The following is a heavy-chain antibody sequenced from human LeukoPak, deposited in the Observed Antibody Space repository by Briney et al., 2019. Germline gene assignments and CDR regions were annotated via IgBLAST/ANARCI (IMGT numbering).Heavy chain of an antibody. Sequence: SETLSLTCTVSGGSMSSSNSYWGWIRQPPGKGLEWIGSMYYSGSTYYNPSLKSRVNISVDTSKNQFSLKLSSVTAADTAVYYCARSGWFGEASMLWGQGSLVTVSS. D-gene: IGHD3-10*01. J-gene: IGHJ4*02. CDR3: ARSGWFGEASML. CDR1: GGSMSSSNSY. CDR2: MYYSGST. V-gene: IGHV4-39*01.